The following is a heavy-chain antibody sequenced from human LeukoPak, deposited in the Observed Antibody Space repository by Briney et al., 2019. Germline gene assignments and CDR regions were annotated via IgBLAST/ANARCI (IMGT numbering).Heavy chain of an antibody. CDR1: GFTFSSYW. J-gene: IGHJ4*02. V-gene: IGHV3-30*18. CDR2: ISYDGSNK. CDR3: AKDYRGGATDILDY. D-gene: IGHD1-26*01. Sequence: PGGSLRLSCAASGFTFSSYWMSWVRQAPGKGLEWVAVISYDGSNKYYADSVKGRFTISRDNSKNTLYLQMNSLRAEDTAVYYCAKDYRGGATDILDYWGQGALVTVSS.